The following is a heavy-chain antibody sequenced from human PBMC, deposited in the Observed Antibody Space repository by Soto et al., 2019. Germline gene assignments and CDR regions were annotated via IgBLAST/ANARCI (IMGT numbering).Heavy chain of an antibody. J-gene: IGHJ3*02. V-gene: IGHV1-69*12. D-gene: IGHD5-18*01. CDR2: IIPIFGTA. Sequence: QVQLVQSGAEVKKPGSSVKVSCKASGGTFSSYAISWVRQAPGQGLEWMGGIIPIFGTANYAQKFQGRVTIPADESTSTAYMELSSLRAEDTAVYYCARGDTAIVWDAFDIWGQGTMFTVSS. CDR3: ARGDTAIVWDAFDI. CDR1: GGTFSSYA.